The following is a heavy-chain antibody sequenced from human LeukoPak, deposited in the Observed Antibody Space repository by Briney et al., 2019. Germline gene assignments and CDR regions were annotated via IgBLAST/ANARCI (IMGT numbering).Heavy chain of an antibody. Sequence: SVKVSCKASGGTFSSYAISWVRQAPGQGLEWMGGIIPIFGTANYAQKFQGRVTITTDESTSTAYMELSSLRAEDTAVYYCAKTMGAIDHDYWGQGTLVTVSS. CDR1: GGTFSSYA. J-gene: IGHJ4*02. CDR3: AKTMGAIDHDY. V-gene: IGHV1-69*05. D-gene: IGHD1-26*01. CDR2: IIPIFGTA.